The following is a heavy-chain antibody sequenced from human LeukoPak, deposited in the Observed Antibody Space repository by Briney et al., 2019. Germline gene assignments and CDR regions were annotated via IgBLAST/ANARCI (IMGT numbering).Heavy chain of an antibody. CDR2: ISGSGGST. J-gene: IGHJ3*02. D-gene: IGHD2-8*01. CDR3: AKDLPSNGELPSAFDI. CDR1: GFTFSSYA. V-gene: IGHV3-23*01. Sequence: GGSLRLSCAASGFTFSSYAMSWVRQAPGKGLEWVSAISGSGGSTYYADSVKGRFTISRDNSKNTLYLQMNSLRAEDTAVYYCAKDLPSNGELPSAFDIWGQGAMVTVSS.